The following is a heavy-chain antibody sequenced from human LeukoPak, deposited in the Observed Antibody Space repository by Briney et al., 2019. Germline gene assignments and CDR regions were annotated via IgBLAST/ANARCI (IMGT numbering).Heavy chain of an antibody. CDR1: GYTFTNYA. Sequence: ASVKVSCKASGYTFTNYAMNWVRQAPGQGLEWMGWISAYNGDTNYAQKLQGRVTMTTDTSTSTAYMELRSLRFDDTAVYYCARARPYGMDVWGQGTTVTVSS. J-gene: IGHJ6*02. V-gene: IGHV1-18*01. CDR2: ISAYNGDT. D-gene: IGHD6-6*01. CDR3: ARARPYGMDV.